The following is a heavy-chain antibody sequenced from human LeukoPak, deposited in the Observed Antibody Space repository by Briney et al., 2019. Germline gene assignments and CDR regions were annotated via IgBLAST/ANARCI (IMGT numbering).Heavy chain of an antibody. CDR3: ARDRLGGSSWYGIFDY. CDR2: ISAYNGNT. J-gene: IGHJ4*02. CDR1: GYTFTSYG. Sequence: ASVKVSCKASGYTFTSYGISWVRQAPGQGLEWMGWISAYNGNTNYAQKLQGRVTMTTDTSTSTAYMELRSLRSDGTAVYYCARDRLGGSSWYGIFDYWGQGTLVTVSS. V-gene: IGHV1-18*01. D-gene: IGHD6-13*01.